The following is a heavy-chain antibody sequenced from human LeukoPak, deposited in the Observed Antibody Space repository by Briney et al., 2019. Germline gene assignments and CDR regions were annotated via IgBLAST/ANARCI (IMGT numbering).Heavy chain of an antibody. CDR1: GFTFSDYS. J-gene: IGHJ4*02. CDR2: INHSGST. D-gene: IGHD5-24*01. V-gene: IGHV4-34*01. CDR3: ARGTGYNQHAVDY. Sequence: GSLRLSCAASGFTFSDYSMNWIRQPPGKGLEWIGEINHSGSTNYNPSLKSRVTISVDTSKNQFSLKLSSVTAADTAVYYCARGTGYNQHAVDYWGQGTLVTVSS.